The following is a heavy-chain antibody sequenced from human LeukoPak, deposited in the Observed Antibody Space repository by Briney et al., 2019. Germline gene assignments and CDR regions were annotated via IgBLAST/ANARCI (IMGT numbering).Heavy chain of an antibody. CDR3: TRGISSGSAFDT. CDR1: GFTVSSSH. D-gene: IGHD6-19*01. J-gene: IGHJ3*02. CDR2: MFSGGTP. V-gene: IGHV3-53*01. Sequence: PGGSLRLSCAASGFTVSSSHMSWVRQAPGKGLECVSVMFSGGTPYYADSVKGRFTISRDNSKNTLFLQMSSLRAEDTAVYYCTRGISSGSAFDTWGQGTMVTVSS.